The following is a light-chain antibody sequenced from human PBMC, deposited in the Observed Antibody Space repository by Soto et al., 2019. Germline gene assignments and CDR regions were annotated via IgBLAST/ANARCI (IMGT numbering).Light chain of an antibody. CDR3: SSYSSSSTPVV. CDR2: EVT. J-gene: IGLJ2*01. V-gene: IGLV2-14*01. CDR1: SSDIGDYKY. Sequence: QSVLTQPASVSGSPGQSITISCTGTSSDIGDYKYVSWYQQHPGKAPKLLIYEVTYRPSGVANRFSGSKSGNTASLAISGLQVDDEADYYCSSYSSSSTPVVFGGGTKLTVL.